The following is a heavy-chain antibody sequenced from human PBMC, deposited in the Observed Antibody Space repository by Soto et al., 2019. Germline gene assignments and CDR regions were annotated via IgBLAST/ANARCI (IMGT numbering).Heavy chain of an antibody. CDR3: ARLIGYCSAVSCYGH. V-gene: IGHV4-59*08. J-gene: IGHJ4*02. Sequence: KPSETLSLTCTVSGGSISNYYWSWIRQPPGKGLEWIGYINYSGSTNYNPSLKSRVTISVDTSKNQFSLKLSSVTAADTAVYYCARLIGYCSAVSCYGHWGQGILVTVSS. CDR1: GGSISNYY. D-gene: IGHD2-15*01. CDR2: INYSGST.